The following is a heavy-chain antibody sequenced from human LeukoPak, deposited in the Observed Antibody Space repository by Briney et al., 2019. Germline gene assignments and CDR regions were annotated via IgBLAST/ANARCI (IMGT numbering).Heavy chain of an antibody. CDR2: INPSGGST. CDR1: GYTFTSYY. CDR3: ARQFYDYVWGSYRSNWFDP. J-gene: IGHJ5*02. D-gene: IGHD3-16*02. V-gene: IGHV1-46*01. Sequence: ASVKVSCKASGYTFTSYYMHWVRQAPGQGLEGMGIINPSGGSTSYAQKFQGRVTMTRDTSTSTVYMELSSLRSEDTAVYYCARQFYDYVWGSYRSNWFDPWGQGTLVTVSS.